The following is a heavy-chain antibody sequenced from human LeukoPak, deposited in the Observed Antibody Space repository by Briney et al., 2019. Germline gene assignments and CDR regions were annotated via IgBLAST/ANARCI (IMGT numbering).Heavy chain of an antibody. V-gene: IGHV3-9*01. J-gene: IGHJ4*02. CDR1: GFTFDDYA. Sequence: AGGSLRLSCAASGFTFDDYAMHWVRQAPGKGLEWVLGINWNSGSVDYADSVNSVKGRFTISRDNAKNSLYLQMNSLRAEDTALYYCAKDTAYDSSGLFDYWGQGTLVTVSS. D-gene: IGHD3-22*01. CDR3: AKDTAYDSSGLFDY. CDR2: INWNSGSV.